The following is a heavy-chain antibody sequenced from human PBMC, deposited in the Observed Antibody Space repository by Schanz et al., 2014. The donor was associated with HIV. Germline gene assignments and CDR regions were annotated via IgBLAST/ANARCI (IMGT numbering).Heavy chain of an antibody. CDR3: AKGYTSSSVFNL. Sequence: EVQLAESGGGLVKPGGSLRLSCTASGFTFSTYTMNWVRKAPGKGLEWVSSIDTRSNYKYYADSVMGRFTISRDNFKNTLDLQMDSLRPDDTAVYYCAKGYTSSSVFNLWGRGTLVTVSS. V-gene: IGHV3-21*01. CDR2: IDTRSNYK. D-gene: IGHD6-6*01. J-gene: IGHJ2*01. CDR1: GFTFSTYT.